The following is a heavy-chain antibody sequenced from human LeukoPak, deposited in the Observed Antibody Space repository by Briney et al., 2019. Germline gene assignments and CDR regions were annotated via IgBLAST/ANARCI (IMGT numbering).Heavy chain of an antibody. J-gene: IGHJ4*02. CDR1: GFTFSSYA. V-gene: IGHV3-23*01. CDR3: ARGSLELLHFDY. Sequence: GGSLRLSCAASGFTFSSYAMSWVRQAPGKGLEWVSAFSATDGSAQYAESVEGRFTISRDNSKNTLFLQMNSLRAEDTAAYYCARGSLELLHFDYWGQGTLVTVSS. CDR2: FSATDGSA. D-gene: IGHD1-26*01.